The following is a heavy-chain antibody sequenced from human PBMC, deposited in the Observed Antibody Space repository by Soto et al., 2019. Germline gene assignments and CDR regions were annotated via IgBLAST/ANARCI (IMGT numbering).Heavy chain of an antibody. Sequence: ASVKVSCKASGYTFTSYAMHWVRQAPGQRLEWMGWINAGNGNTKYSQKFQGRVTITRDTSASTAYMELSSLRSEDTAVYYCARDLWYNWNYDYYYMDVWGKGTTVTVSS. D-gene: IGHD1-20*01. CDR1: GYTFTSYA. CDR3: ARDLWYNWNYDYYYMDV. J-gene: IGHJ6*03. V-gene: IGHV1-3*01. CDR2: INAGNGNT.